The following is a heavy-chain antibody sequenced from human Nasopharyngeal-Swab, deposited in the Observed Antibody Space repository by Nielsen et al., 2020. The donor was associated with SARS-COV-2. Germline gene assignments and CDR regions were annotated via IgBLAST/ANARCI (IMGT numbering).Heavy chain of an antibody. D-gene: IGHD3-22*01. V-gene: IGHV1-3*01. CDR3: ARDVYDSSGYLSYAMDV. Sequence: ASVKVSCKASGYTFTSYAMHWVRQAPGQRLEWMGWINAGNGNTKYSQKFQGRVTITRDTSASTAYMELSSLRSEDTAVYFCARDVYDSSGYLSYAMDVWGQGTTVTVSS. J-gene: IGHJ6*02. CDR1: GYTFTSYA. CDR2: INAGNGNT.